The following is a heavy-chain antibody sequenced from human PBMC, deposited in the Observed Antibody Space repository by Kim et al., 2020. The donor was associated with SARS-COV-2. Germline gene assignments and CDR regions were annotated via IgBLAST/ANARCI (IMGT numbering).Heavy chain of an antibody. Sequence: GGSLRLSCAASGFTFSDYYMTWIRQAPGKGLDWVSYISSSGSTIYYADSVKGRFTISRDNANNSLSLQMNSLRAEDTAVYYCARGVLDYGDNDDWFDPWGQGTLVTVSS. J-gene: IGHJ5*02. D-gene: IGHD4-17*01. CDR1: GFTFSDYY. CDR3: ARGVLDYGDNDDWFDP. CDR2: ISSSGSTI. V-gene: IGHV3-11*01.